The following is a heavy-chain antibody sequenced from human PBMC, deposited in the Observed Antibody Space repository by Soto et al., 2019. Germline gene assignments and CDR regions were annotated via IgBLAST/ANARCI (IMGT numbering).Heavy chain of an antibody. D-gene: IGHD6-19*01. Sequence: QVQLVQSGAEVKKPGASVKVSCKASGYTFTSYYIHWVRQAPEQGLEWMGIINPSGGSTSYAQKFQGIVTMTRDTSTSTVYMELSSLRSEDTAVYYCARGSVAGRRFDYWGQGTLVTVSS. CDR2: INPSGGST. CDR1: GYTFTSYY. J-gene: IGHJ4*02. V-gene: IGHV1-46*01. CDR3: ARGSVAGRRFDY.